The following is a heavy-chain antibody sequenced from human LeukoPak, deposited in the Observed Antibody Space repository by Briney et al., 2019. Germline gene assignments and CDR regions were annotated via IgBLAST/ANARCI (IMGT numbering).Heavy chain of an antibody. J-gene: IGHJ5*02. V-gene: IGHV5-51*01. CDR2: IYPGDSDT. Sequence: GESLKISCKASGYTITSYWIAWGRQMPGKGREWMGIIYPGDSDTRYSPSFQGQVTISADKSISTAYLQWSSLKASDTAMYYCARGMSGSYYSWFDPWGQGTLVTVSS. CDR1: GYTITSYW. CDR3: ARGMSGSYYSWFDP. D-gene: IGHD3-10*01.